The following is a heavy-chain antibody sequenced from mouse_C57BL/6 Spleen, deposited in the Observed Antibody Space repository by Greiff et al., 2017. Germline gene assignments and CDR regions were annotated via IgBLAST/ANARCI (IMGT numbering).Heavy chain of an antibody. D-gene: IGHD2-10*02. J-gene: IGHJ1*03. Sequence: VQLQQPGAELVMPGASVKLSCKASGYTFTSYWMHWVKQRPGQGLEWIGEIDPSDSYTNYNQKFKGKFTLTVDKSSSTAYMLLSSLTSEDSSVYYCARKYGSTWYFDVWGTGTTVTVSS. CDR2: IDPSDSYT. V-gene: IGHV1-69*01. CDR3: ARKYGSTWYFDV. CDR1: GYTFTSYW.